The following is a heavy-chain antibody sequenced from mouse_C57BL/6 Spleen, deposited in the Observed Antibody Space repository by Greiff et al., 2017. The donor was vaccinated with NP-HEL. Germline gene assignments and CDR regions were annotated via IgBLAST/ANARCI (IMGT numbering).Heavy chain of an antibody. J-gene: IGHJ3*01. V-gene: IGHV5-6*02. Sequence: DVKLVESGGDLVKPGGSLKLSCAASGFTFSSYGMSWVRQTPDKRLEWVATISSGGSYTYYPDSVKGRFTISRDNAKNTLYLQMSSLKSEDTAMYYCARQDYYGSSYETYWGQGTLVTVSA. D-gene: IGHD1-1*01. CDR1: GFTFSSYG. CDR2: ISSGGSYT. CDR3: ARQDYYGSSYETY.